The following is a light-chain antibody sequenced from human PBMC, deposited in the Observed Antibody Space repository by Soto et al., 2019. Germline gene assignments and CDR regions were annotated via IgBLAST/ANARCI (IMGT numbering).Light chain of an antibody. Sequence: EMVMTQSPVTLSVSPGGEATLSCRASQSISHNLAWYQQKPGQAPRLLIYGASVRATGIASRFNGSGSGTEFTLTISSLQSEDFAVYHCQQYNNWPTMYTFGEGTKVDIK. J-gene: IGKJ2*01. CDR2: GAS. V-gene: IGKV3-15*01. CDR3: QQYNNWPTMYT. CDR1: QSISHN.